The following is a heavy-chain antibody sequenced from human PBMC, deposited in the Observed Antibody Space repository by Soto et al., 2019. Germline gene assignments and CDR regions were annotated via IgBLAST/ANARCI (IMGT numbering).Heavy chain of an antibody. V-gene: IGHV3-21*01. Sequence: PGVSLRLSCSVSGVPVSSYSMNWVRQAPGKGLEWVSSISSSSSYIYYADSVKGRFTISRENAKNSLYLQMNSLRAEGTAVYYCAREVNRVRVAVAGTDYYYGMDVWGPGTTVTVSS. D-gene: IGHD6-19*01. CDR3: AREVNRVRVAVAGTDYYYGMDV. J-gene: IGHJ6*02. CDR1: GVPVSSYS. CDR2: ISSSSSYI.